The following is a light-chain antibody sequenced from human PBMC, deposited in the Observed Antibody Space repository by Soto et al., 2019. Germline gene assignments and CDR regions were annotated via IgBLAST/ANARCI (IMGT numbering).Light chain of an antibody. CDR3: QHYGISPPWT. V-gene: IGKV3-20*01. CDR2: GAS. CDR1: QSISSVY. Sequence: IVLTQSPGTLSLSQGERATLSCRASQSISSVYLAWYQQKSGQAPRLLIYGASSRATGIPDRFSGSGSGTEFTLIISRLEPEDFAVYYCQHYGISPPWTFGQGTKVEIK. J-gene: IGKJ1*01.